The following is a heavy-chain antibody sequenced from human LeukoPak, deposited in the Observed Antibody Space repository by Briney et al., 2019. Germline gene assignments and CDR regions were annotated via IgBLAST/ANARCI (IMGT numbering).Heavy chain of an antibody. D-gene: IGHD5-18*01. CDR3: AKDLLQLWRNDAFDI. Sequence: GGSLRLSCAASGFTFSSYAMSWVRQAPGKGLEWVSAISGSGGSTYYADSVKGRFTISRDNAKNSLYLLMNSLRAEDTAVYYCAKDLLQLWRNDAFDIWGQGTMVTVSS. CDR1: GFTFSSYA. V-gene: IGHV3-23*01. J-gene: IGHJ3*02. CDR2: ISGSGGST.